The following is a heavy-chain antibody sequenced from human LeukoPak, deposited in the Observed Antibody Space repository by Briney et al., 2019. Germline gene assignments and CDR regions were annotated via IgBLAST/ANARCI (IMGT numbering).Heavy chain of an antibody. CDR3: GAYGNRYYYDGMDV. Sequence: GASVKVSCKASGYTFTSYGISWVRQAPGQGLEWMGWISAYNGNTNYAQKLQGRVTMTTDTSTSTAYMELRSLRSDDTAVYYCGAYGNRYYYDGMDVWGQGTTVTVSS. CDR1: GYTFTSYG. V-gene: IGHV1-18*01. D-gene: IGHD4-11*01. J-gene: IGHJ6*02. CDR2: ISAYNGNT.